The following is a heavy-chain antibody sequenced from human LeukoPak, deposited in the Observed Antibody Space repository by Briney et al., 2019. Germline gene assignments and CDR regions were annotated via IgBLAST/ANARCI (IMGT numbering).Heavy chain of an antibody. V-gene: IGHV3-30-3*01. CDR3: ARERQDTIVHSGAFDI. D-gene: IGHD3-10*01. CDR1: GFTFSTYF. J-gene: IGHJ3*02. CDR2: IASDGSHT. Sequence: GGSLRLFCAASGFTFSTYFMHWVRQAPGKGLEWVAVIASDGSHTFYVESVKGRFTISRGNSKNTLYLQMNSLRAEDTAVYFCARERQDTIVHSGAFDIWGQGTMVTVSS.